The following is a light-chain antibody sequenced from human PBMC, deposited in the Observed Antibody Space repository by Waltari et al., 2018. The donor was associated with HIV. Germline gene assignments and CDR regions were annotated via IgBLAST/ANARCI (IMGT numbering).Light chain of an antibody. CDR3: QQYDRTPPA. Sequence: LVGSLGERVTINCKSSQSILSDSNKKNYLAWYQQRPGQPPKLLVYWASTRESGVPARFSGSGSGTDFTLTISNLQAEDAAIYYCQQYDRTPPAFGQGTKVEV. CDR1: QSILSDSNKKNY. CDR2: WAS. V-gene: IGKV4-1*01. J-gene: IGKJ1*01.